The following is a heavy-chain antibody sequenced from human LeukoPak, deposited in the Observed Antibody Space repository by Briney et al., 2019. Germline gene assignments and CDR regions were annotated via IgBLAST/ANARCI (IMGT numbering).Heavy chain of an antibody. V-gene: IGHV1-69*06. D-gene: IGHD4-11*01. CDR1: GGTFSSYA. CDR3: ARESGDYSKYYYYYYMDV. J-gene: IGHJ6*03. Sequence: ASVKVSCKASGGTFSSYAISWVRQAPGQGLERMGGIIPIFGTANYAQKFQGRVTITADKSTSTAYMELSSLRSEDTAVYYCARESGDYSKYYYYYYMDVWGKGTTVTVSS. CDR2: IIPIFGTA.